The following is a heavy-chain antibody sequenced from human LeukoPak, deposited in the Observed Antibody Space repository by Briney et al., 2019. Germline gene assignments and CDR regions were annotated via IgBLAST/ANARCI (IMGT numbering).Heavy chain of an antibody. CDR3: ARHGEVPYGMDV. CDR2: ISSGRSTI. J-gene: IGHJ6*02. V-gene: IGHV3-48*01. D-gene: IGHD2-21*01. Sequence: GGSLRLSCAASGFTFSSFGMNWVRQAPGEGLEWVSYISSGRSTIYVADSVTGRFTISRDNAKNSLYLQMNSLRAEDTAVYYCARHGEVPYGMDVWGQGTTVTVSS. CDR1: GFTFSSFG.